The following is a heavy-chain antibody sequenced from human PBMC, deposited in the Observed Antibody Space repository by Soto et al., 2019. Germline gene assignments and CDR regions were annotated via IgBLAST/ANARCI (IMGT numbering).Heavy chain of an antibody. V-gene: IGHV1-46*01. CDR1: GYIFTSYY. J-gene: IGHJ3*02. CDR3: ARSRVEAFDAFDI. Sequence: ASVKVSYKASGYIFTSYYMHWVRQAPGQGLEWMGIINPSGGSTSYAQKFQGRVTMTRDTSTSTVYMELSSLRSEDTAVYYCARSRVEAFDAFDIWGQGTMVTVSS. CDR2: INPSGGST.